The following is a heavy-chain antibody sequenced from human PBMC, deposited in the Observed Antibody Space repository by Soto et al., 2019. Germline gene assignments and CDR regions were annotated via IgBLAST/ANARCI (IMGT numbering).Heavy chain of an antibody. CDR2: IVPIFRTA. Sequence: QVQLVQSGAEVKKPGSSVKVACKVSGDTFSNYVINWVRQAPGQGLEWMGAIVPIFRTANYAQKFQGRVTXTAXEFTLTAYMEMSGLRSDDTATYYCARETSAPGTFREDASDIWGQGTLVTVSS. CDR3: ARETSAPGTFREDASDI. J-gene: IGHJ3*02. V-gene: IGHV1-69*12. CDR1: GDTFSNYV. D-gene: IGHD6-13*01.